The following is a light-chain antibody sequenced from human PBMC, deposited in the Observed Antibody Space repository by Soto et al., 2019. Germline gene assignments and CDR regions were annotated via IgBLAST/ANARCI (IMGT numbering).Light chain of an antibody. Sequence: EIVMTQSPGTLSVSTEAVATLSCRASQSVDRNLAWYQQKPCQAPRLLIYGASTRPTGIPDRFSGSGSGTEYSLTISSLHSEEFAVYYCQQYDSWPLTFGGGTKVEIK. CDR1: QSVDRN. CDR2: GAS. CDR3: QQYDSWPLT. J-gene: IGKJ4*01. V-gene: IGKV3D-15*01.